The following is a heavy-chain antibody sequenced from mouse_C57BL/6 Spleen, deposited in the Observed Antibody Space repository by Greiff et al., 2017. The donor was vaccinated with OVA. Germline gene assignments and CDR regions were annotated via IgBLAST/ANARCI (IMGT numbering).Heavy chain of an antibody. J-gene: IGHJ3*01. CDR2: IHPNSGST. CDR3: ALIYYDYDGAFAY. D-gene: IGHD2-4*01. V-gene: IGHV1-64*01. CDR1: GYTFTSYW. Sequence: QVQLQQSGAELVKPGASVKLSCKASGYTFTSYWMHWVKQRPGQGLEWIGMIHPNSGSTNYNEKFKSKATLTVDKSSSTAYMQLSSLTSEDSAVYYCALIYYDYDGAFAYWGQGTLVTVSA.